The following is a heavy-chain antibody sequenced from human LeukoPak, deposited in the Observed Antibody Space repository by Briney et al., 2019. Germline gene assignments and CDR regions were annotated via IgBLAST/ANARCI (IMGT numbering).Heavy chain of an antibody. D-gene: IGHD3-22*01. CDR3: VNSKSNYEAVS. CDR1: GASISNYC. CDR2: IHHTGNT. J-gene: IGHJ5*02. V-gene: IGHV4-4*07. Sequence: SETLSLTCTVSGASISNYCWSWIRQPAGKGLEWIASIHHTGNTYYNPSLESRVTISIDTSKNQFSLEVRSVTAADTAFYFCVNSKSNYEAVSWGPGTLVTVSS.